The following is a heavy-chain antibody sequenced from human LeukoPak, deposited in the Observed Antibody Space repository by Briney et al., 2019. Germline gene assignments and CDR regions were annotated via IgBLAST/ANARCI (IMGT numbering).Heavy chain of an antibody. Sequence: KGGESLKISFKGSGXSFSGYCIAWVRQMPGKGLEWMGIIYPADSDTRYSPSFQGQVTISADKSITTAYLQWSSLKASDTAMYYCVTPHDATAYYYDSSGYFYWGQGTLVTVSS. CDR3: VTPHDATAYYYDSSGYFY. D-gene: IGHD3-22*01. J-gene: IGHJ4*02. V-gene: IGHV5-51*01. CDR2: IYPADSDT. CDR1: GXSFSGYC.